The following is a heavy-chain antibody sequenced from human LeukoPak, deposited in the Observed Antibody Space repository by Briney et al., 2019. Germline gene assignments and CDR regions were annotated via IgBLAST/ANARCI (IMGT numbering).Heavy chain of an antibody. CDR3: AKDLGYYYDSSGYYYFDY. D-gene: IGHD3-22*01. CDR1: GCTFSGYA. J-gene: IGHJ4*02. V-gene: IGHV3-23*01. Sequence: GGSLRLSCVASGCTFSGYAMCWVRQAPGKGLEWVATISASGGSTYYADSVKGRFTISRDNSKNMLYLQMNSLRAEDTAVYYCAKDLGYYYDSSGYYYFDYWGQGALVTVSS. CDR2: ISASGGST.